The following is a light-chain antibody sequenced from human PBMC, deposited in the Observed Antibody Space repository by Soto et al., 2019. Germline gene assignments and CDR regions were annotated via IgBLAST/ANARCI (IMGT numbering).Light chain of an antibody. CDR1: SSDVGGYNS. CDR2: DVS. J-gene: IGLJ2*01. CDR3: TSYTISSTPVA. V-gene: IGLV2-14*03. Sequence: QSALTQPASVSGSPGQSITISCTGISSDVGGYNSVSWYQQHPGKAPKLVIYDVSNRPSGVSDRFSGSKSGNTASLSISGLQAEDEADYYCTSYTISSTPVAFGGGTQLTVL.